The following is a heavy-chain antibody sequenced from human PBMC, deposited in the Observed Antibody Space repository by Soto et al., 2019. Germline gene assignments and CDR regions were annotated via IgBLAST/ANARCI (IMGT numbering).Heavy chain of an antibody. CDR2: INHSGST. CDR3: TRFPRVRGLAYEDRAHKSPLGFSRQPAVDV. J-gene: IGHJ3*01. V-gene: IGHV4-34*10. CDR1: VGAFSRRY. Sequence: PEDLSVTRAVYVGAFSRRYSTWIRQSPGQGLEWIGEINHSGSTTQNPSLKSRVIVSVDTSKNQFFLKLRSVTAADTAVYYCTRFPRVRGLAYEDRAHKSPLGFSRQPAVDV. D-gene: IGHD2-8*01.